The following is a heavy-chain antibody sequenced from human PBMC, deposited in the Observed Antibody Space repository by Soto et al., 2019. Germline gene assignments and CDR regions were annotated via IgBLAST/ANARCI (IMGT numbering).Heavy chain of an antibody. CDR1: VFAFSSYA. CDR3: AKSTMTGKIFAYGMDV. CDR2: ISDSGVP. V-gene: IGHV3-23*01. J-gene: IGHJ6*02. D-gene: IGHD3-9*01. Sequence: GSLRLSCAASVFAFSSYAMNWVRQAPGKGLEWVSSISDSGVPYYADSVRGRFTFSRDNSKNTLYLQVNSLRAEDTAVYYCAKSTMTGKIFAYGMDVWGQGTTVTVSS.